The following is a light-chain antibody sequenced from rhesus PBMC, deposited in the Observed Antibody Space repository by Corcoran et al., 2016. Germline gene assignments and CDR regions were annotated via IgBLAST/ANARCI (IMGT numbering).Light chain of an antibody. CDR1: QGISSY. Sequence: DIQMTQSPSSLSASVGDTVTITCRASQGISSYLAWYQQKPGNAPKLLIYKASTLKSGVPSRFSGSGAGTDFTLTISSLQPEDFATYYCQQHNSYPLTFGGGTKVEIK. J-gene: IGKJ4*01. V-gene: IGKV1-25*01. CDR3: QQHNSYPLT. CDR2: KAS.